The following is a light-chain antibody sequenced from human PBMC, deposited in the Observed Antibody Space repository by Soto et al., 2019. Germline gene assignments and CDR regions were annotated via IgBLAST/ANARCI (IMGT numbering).Light chain of an antibody. Sequence: SYELTQPPSVSVAPGQTARITCGGNDIGSKSVQWYQQKAGQAPVLVVYDDSDRSTGIPERVSGSNSGNTATLTISRVEAGDEADYYCQVWDSDTDYVFGTGTKLTVL. CDR3: QVWDSDTDYV. V-gene: IGLV3-21*02. CDR2: DDS. CDR1: DIGSKS. J-gene: IGLJ1*01.